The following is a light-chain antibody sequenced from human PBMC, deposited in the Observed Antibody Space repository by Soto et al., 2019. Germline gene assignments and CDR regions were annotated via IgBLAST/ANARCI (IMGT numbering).Light chain of an antibody. V-gene: IGLV2-23*02. CDR2: EVS. CDR1: SSDVGSYNL. CDR3: CSYAGSSTFYV. J-gene: IGLJ1*01. Sequence: QSALTQPASVSGSPGQSITISCTGTSSDVGSYNLVSGYQQHPGKAPKLMIYEVSKRPSGVSNRFSGSKSGNTASLTISGLQAEDEADYYCCSYAGSSTFYVFGTGTKLTVL.